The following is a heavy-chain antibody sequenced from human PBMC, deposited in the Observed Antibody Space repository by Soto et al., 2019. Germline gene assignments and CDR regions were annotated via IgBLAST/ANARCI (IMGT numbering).Heavy chain of an antibody. CDR2: ISYDGSNK. V-gene: IGHV3-30*18. Sequence: GGSLRLSCAASGFTFSSYGMHWVRQAPGKGLEWVAVISYDGSNKYYADSVKGRFTISRDNSKNTLYLQMNSLRAEDTAVYYCAKDRGIVATLPGYWGQGTLVTVSS. CDR1: GFTFSSYG. D-gene: IGHD5-12*01. CDR3: AKDRGIVATLPGY. J-gene: IGHJ4*02.